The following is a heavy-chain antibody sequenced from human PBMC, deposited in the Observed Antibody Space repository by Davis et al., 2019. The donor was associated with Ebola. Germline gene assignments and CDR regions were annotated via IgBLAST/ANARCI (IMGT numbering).Heavy chain of an antibody. D-gene: IGHD3-22*01. CDR2: IYYSGST. CDR1: GGSISSSSYY. V-gene: IGHV4-39*01. J-gene: IGHJ3*02. Sequence: PSETLSLTCTVSGGSISSSSYYWGWIRQPPGKGLEWIGSIYYSGSTYYNPSLKSRVTISVDTSKNQFSLKLSSVTAADTAVYYCARLVYYYDSSAAYAFDIWGQGTMVTVSS. CDR3: ARLVYYYDSSAAYAFDI.